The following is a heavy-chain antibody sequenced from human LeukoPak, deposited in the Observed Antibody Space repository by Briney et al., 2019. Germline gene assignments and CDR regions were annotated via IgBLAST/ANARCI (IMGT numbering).Heavy chain of an antibody. CDR3: ARDRGAEAVAESDY. CDR1: GFTFSCYS. D-gene: IGHD6-19*01. CDR2: ISSSSSYI. Sequence: GGSLRLSCAASGFTFSCYSMNWVRQAPGKGLEWVSYISSSSSYIYYADSVKGRFTISRDNAKNSLYLQMNSLRAEDTAVYYCARDRGAEAVAESDYWGQGTLVTVSS. J-gene: IGHJ4*02. V-gene: IGHV3-21*01.